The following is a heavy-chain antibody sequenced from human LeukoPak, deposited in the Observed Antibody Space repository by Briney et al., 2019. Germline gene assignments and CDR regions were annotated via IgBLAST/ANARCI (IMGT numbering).Heavy chain of an antibody. CDR1: GFTFSSYG. J-gene: IGHJ6*03. CDR3: ARGGYYDFWSGYRNYYYYYMDV. CDR2: TWYEGSNK. V-gene: IGHV3-33*01. D-gene: IGHD3-3*01. Sequence: GGSLRLPCAASGFTFSSYGMQWVRQAPGEGLEWGAVTWYEGSNKYYTDSVKGRFTIYRDNSKNTLYLQMNSLRAEDTAVYYCARGGYYDFWSGYRNYYYYYMDVWGKGTTVTVSS.